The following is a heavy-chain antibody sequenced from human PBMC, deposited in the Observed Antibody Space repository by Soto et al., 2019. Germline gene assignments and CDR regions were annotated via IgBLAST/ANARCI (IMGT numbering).Heavy chain of an antibody. Sequence: ASVKVSCKASGYTFTSYGISWVRQAPGQGLEWMGWISAYNGNTSYAQKLQGRVTMTTDTSTSTAYMELRSLRSDDTAVYYCAREKYCSSTSCSNYYYYGMDVWGQGTTVTVSS. V-gene: IGHV1-18*01. CDR3: AREKYCSSTSCSNYYYYGMDV. CDR2: ISAYNGNT. D-gene: IGHD2-2*01. CDR1: GYTFTSYG. J-gene: IGHJ6*02.